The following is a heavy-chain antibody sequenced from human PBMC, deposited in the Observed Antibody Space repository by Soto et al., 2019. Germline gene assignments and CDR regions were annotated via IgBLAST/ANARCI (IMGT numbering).Heavy chain of an antibody. CDR1: GFTFSDYD. J-gene: IGHJ4*02. Sequence: QVQLAESGGGLVEPGGYLRISCAASGFTFSDYDMSWIRRSPGKGLEWVSFVSSSGTTMYFADSVKGRFTISRDNAKNSLYLQMNSLRAEDTAVYYCARMGPRAARPSYWGQGTLVTVSS. V-gene: IGHV3-11*01. CDR2: VSSSGTTM. CDR3: ARMGPRAARPSY. D-gene: IGHD6-6*01.